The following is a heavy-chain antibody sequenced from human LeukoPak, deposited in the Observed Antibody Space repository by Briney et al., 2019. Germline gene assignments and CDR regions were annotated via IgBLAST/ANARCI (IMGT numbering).Heavy chain of an antibody. CDR2: FLSDGSRT. Sequence: GGSLRLSCAASGFTFSSYWMHWVRQGPGKGLVWVSRFLSDGSRTTYADSVKGRFTISGDNAKNSLYLQMNSLRAEDTAVYYCARDLSIDSSGYYPAGNAFDIWGQGAMVTVSS. V-gene: IGHV3-74*01. CDR3: ARDLSIDSSGYYPAGNAFDI. D-gene: IGHD3-22*01. CDR1: GFTFSSYW. J-gene: IGHJ3*02.